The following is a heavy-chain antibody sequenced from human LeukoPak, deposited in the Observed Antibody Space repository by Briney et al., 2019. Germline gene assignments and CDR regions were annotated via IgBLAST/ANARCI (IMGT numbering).Heavy chain of an antibody. CDR2: ISGYNGNT. V-gene: IGHV1-18*01. CDR3: ARDQEAFDY. Sequence: ASVKVSCKASGYTFTNYGISWVRQAPGQGFEWMGWISGYNGNTKNIQKFRGRVTMTTDTSTSTVHMELSGLRSEDTAVYYCARDQEAFDYWGQGTLVTVSS. CDR1: GYTFTNYG. J-gene: IGHJ4*02.